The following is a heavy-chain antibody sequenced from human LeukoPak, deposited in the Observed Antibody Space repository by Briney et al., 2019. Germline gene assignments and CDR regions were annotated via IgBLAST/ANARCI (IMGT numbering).Heavy chain of an antibody. CDR1: GFTFSSYA. J-gene: IGHJ5*02. V-gene: IGHV3-30-3*01. CDR2: ISYDGSNK. Sequence: GGSLRLSCAASGFTFSSYAMHWVRQAPGKGLEWVAVISYDGSNKYYADSVKGRFTISRDNSKNTLYLQMNSLRDEDTAVYYCARAIHYDFWSGSYNWFDPWGQGTLVTVSS. CDR3: ARAIHYDFWSGSYNWFDP. D-gene: IGHD3-3*01.